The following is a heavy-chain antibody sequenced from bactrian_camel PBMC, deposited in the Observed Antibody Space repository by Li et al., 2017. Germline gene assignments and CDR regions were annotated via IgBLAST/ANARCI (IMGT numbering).Heavy chain of an antibody. CDR2: VSSGGIT. Sequence: QLESGGGSVQAGGSLRLACAASGVTSSDICMGWFRQAPGKGLEWVSRVSSGGITYYADSVKGRFTSSRDNAKNIVYLQMNSLKTEDNAVYYCATSAYGDSWARAMDYWGKGTQVTVS. D-gene: IGHD6*01. V-gene: IGHV3S10*01. J-gene: IGHJ7*01. CDR1: GVTSSDIC.